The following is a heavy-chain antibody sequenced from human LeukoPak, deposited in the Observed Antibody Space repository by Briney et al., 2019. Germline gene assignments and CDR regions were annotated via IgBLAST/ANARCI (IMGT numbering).Heavy chain of an antibody. V-gene: IGHV4-39*01. CDR1: GVSMSSSPYY. CDR2: IYDSGNT. Sequence: SSETQSLTCTVSGVSMSSSPYYWGWIRQPPGKGLEWIGTIYDSGNTNYNPSLRSRLTISVDTSRNQFSLKLSSVTAADTAVYYCARHDCDSSRCSVNWFDPWGQGTLVTVSS. J-gene: IGHJ5*02. D-gene: IGHD2/OR15-2a*01. CDR3: ARHDCDSSRCSVNWFDP.